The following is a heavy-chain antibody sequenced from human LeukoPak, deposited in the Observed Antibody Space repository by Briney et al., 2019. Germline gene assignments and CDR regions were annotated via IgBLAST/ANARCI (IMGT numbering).Heavy chain of an antibody. CDR3: ASAVIKAEAFDI. Sequence: SVKVSCKASRGTFSSYTISWVRQAPGQGLEWMGRIIPILGIANYAQKFQGRVTITADKSTSTAYMELSSLRSEDTAVYYCASAVIKAEAFDIWGQGTMVTVSS. CDR1: RGTFSSYT. J-gene: IGHJ3*02. D-gene: IGHD3-10*01. CDR2: IIPILGIA. V-gene: IGHV1-69*02.